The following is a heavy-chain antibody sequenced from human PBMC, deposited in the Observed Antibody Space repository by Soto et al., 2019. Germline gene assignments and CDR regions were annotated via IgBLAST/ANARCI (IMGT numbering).Heavy chain of an antibody. CDR2: INHSGST. CDR3: ARGYGGWYLGYYFDY. Sequence: QVQLQQWGAGLLKPSETLSLTCAVYGGSFSGYYWSWIRQPPGKGLEWIGEINHSGSTNYNPSLKSRVTISVDTSKNQVSLKLSSVTAADTAVYYCARGYGGWYLGYYFDYWGQGTLVTVSS. V-gene: IGHV4-34*01. D-gene: IGHD6-19*01. CDR1: GGSFSGYY. J-gene: IGHJ4*02.